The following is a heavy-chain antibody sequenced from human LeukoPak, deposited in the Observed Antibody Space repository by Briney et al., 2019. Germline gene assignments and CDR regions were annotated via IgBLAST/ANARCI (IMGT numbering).Heavy chain of an antibody. J-gene: IGHJ3*02. CDR3: ARERQDTILHSGAFDI. V-gene: IGHV3-30-3*01. CDR2: IASDGSHT. D-gene: IGHD2-21*01. Sequence: GRSLRLSCAASGFTFSTYFMHWVRQAPGKGLEWVADIASDGSHTIYVEFVKGRFTISRDNSKNTLYLQMNSLRAEDTAVYFCARERQDTILHSGAFDIWGQGTMVTVSS. CDR1: GFTFSTYF.